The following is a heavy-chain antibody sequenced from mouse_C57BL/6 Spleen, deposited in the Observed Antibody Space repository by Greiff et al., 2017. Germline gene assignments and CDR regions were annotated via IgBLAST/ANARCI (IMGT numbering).Heavy chain of an antibody. V-gene: IGHV5-17*01. J-gene: IGHJ1*03. CDR3: ARPGYYGSSYWYFDV. CDR2: ISSGSSTI. D-gene: IGHD1-1*01. Sequence: DVHLVESGGGLVKPGGSLKLSCAASGFTFSDYGMHWVRQAPEKGLEWVAYISSGSSTIYYADTVKGRFTISRDNAKNTLFLQMTSLRSEDTAMYYCARPGYYGSSYWYFDVWGTGTTVTVSS. CDR1: GFTFSDYG.